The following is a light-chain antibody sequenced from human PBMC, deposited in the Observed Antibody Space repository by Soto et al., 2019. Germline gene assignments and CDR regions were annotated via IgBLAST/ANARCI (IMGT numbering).Light chain of an antibody. V-gene: IGLV1-47*01. CDR2: RNN. J-gene: IGLJ2*01. Sequence: QSVLTQPPSASGTPGQRVTISCSGSSSNIGSNYVYWYQQLPGTAPKLLIYRNNQRPSGVPDRFSGSQSGPSASLAISGLGSEDEANYYCAAWDYSLSGHVVFGGGTKLTVL. CDR1: SSNIGSNY. CDR3: AAWDYSLSGHVV.